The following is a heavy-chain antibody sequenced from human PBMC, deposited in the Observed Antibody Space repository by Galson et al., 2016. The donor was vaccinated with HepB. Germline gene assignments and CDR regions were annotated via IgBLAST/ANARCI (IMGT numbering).Heavy chain of an antibody. Sequence: SLRLSCAGSGFTFSNFAMSWVRQAPGKGLEWVSGISGGGEYTYYADSVKGRFSLSRDNSKNTLCLQMNSLTAEDTAVYYCVKDPILYRGSRGPYGMDVWGQGTTVTVSS. CDR3: VKDPILYRGSRGPYGMDV. V-gene: IGHV3-23*01. CDR2: ISGGGEYT. D-gene: IGHD1-26*01. J-gene: IGHJ6*02. CDR1: GFTFSNFA.